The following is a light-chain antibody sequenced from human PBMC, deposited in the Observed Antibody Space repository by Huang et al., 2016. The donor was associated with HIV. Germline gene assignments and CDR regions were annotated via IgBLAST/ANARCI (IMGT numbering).Light chain of an antibody. V-gene: IGKV3-11*01. CDR2: DAS. CDR3: QQRSGWPPT. J-gene: IGKJ4*01. CDR1: QSVGTY. Sequence: DIVLTQSPGTLSLSPGARAPLSCRASQSVGTYLTWYQHKPGQAPKLLMHDASNRAAGIPPRFSGSGSGTDFTLTINDLQSEDAVVYYCQQRSGWPPTFGGGTKV.